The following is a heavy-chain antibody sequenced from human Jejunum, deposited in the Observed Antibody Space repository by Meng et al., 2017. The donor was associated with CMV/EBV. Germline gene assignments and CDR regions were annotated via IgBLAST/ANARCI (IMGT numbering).Heavy chain of an antibody. CDR2: ISVGSTVI. D-gene: IGHD3-3*01. J-gene: IGHJ6*02. CDR1: FNSHG. Sequence: FNSHGMHWVRQAPGKGLEWISYISVGSTVINYADSARGRFTISRDNAKNSLYLQMNSLRVEDTAVYYCAKSRGDFWSGYYHGMDVWGQGTTVTVSS. V-gene: IGHV3-48*04. CDR3: AKSRGDFWSGYYHGMDV.